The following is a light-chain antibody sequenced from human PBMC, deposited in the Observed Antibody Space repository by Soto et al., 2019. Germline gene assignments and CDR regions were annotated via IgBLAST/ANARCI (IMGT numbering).Light chain of an antibody. CDR1: SGYSNYK. V-gene: IGLV9-49*01. CDR3: GADHGSGSNFVSV. Sequence: QLVLTQPPSASASLGASVTLTRTLSSGYSNYKVDWYQQRPGKGPRFVMRVGTGGIVGSKGDGIPDRFSVLGSGLNRYLTIKNIQEEDESDYHCGADHGSGSNFVSVFGGGTKVTVL. J-gene: IGLJ2*01. CDR2: VGTGGIVG.